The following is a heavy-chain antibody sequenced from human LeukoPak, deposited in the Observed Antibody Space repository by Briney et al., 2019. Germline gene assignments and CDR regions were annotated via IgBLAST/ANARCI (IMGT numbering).Heavy chain of an antibody. Sequence: GGSLRLSCAASGFAFSSYWMSWVRQALGKGLEWVANMKYDGSGKYYVDSVKGRFTISRDNAKNSLYLQMNSLRAEDTAVYYCARDIEAAGLFLDYWGQGTLVTVSP. V-gene: IGHV3-7*01. CDR2: MKYDGSGK. J-gene: IGHJ4*02. D-gene: IGHD6-13*01. CDR1: GFAFSSYW. CDR3: ARDIEAAGLFLDY.